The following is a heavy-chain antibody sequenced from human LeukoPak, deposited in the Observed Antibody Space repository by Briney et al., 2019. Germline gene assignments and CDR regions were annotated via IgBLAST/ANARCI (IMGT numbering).Heavy chain of an antibody. V-gene: IGHV4-4*01. CDR3: ASLRDFTGNGYYFFDL. CDR1: GFTVSSNY. Sequence: GSLRLSCAASGFTVSSNYMSRVRQPPGKGLEWVGEMYQSGTTHYNPSLKSRVTVSIDRSKNQLSLELTSVTAADTAVYFCASLRDFTGNGYYFFDLWGRGTLVTVSS. J-gene: IGHJ2*01. CDR2: MYQSGTT. D-gene: IGHD4-23*01.